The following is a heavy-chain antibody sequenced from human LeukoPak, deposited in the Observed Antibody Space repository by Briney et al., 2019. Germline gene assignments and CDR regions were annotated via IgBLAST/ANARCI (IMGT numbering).Heavy chain of an antibody. CDR1: GFTVSSNY. V-gene: IGHV3-53*01. Sequence: GGSLRLSCAASGFTVSSNYMSWVRQAPGKGLEWVSVIYSGGSTYYADSVKGRFTISRDNSKNTLYLQMNSLRAEDTAVYYCARARREGYNSPDYWGQGTLVTVSS. J-gene: IGHJ4*02. CDR2: IYSGGST. CDR3: ARARREGYNSPDY. D-gene: IGHD5-24*01.